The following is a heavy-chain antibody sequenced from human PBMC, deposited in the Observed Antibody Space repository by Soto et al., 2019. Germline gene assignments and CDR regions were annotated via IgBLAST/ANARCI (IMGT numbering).Heavy chain of an antibody. CDR1: GFTFSSYA. D-gene: IGHD1-26*01. J-gene: IGHJ4*02. CDR3: ARDHIVGAPF. Sequence: GGSLRLPCTASGFTFSSYAMNWVRQAPGKGLEWVSGISGSGNSTYYADSVKGRFTISRDNSKNPLYLQMDSLRAEDTAVYYCARDHIVGAPFWGQGTLDTVSA. V-gene: IGHV3-23*01. CDR2: ISGSGNST.